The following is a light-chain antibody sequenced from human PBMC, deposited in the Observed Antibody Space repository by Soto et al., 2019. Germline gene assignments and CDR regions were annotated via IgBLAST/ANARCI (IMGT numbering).Light chain of an antibody. Sequence: QSVLTQPPSVSAAPRQKVTISCSGSSSNIGSNFVAWYQHLPGTAPKLLIYDTDERPSGIPDRFSGSKSGTSATLGITGLQTGDEANYYCGTWDSSLSVWVFGGGTKLTVL. J-gene: IGLJ3*02. CDR2: DTD. CDR1: SSNIGSNF. V-gene: IGLV1-51*01. CDR3: GTWDSSLSVWV.